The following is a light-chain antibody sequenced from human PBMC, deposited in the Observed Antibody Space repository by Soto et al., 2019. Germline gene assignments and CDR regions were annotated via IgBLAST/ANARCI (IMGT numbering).Light chain of an antibody. V-gene: IGKV3-15*01. CDR2: DAS. CDR1: QNVYNN. J-gene: IGKJ4*01. CDR3: QQCRNWPLT. Sequence: EIVMTQSPATLSVSPGEGATLSCKASQNVYNNLAWYQQRPGQPPRLLIYDASTKDTGISARFSGSRNRTEFTLTISSLQSEDFAVYFCQQCRNWPLTFGGGTKV.